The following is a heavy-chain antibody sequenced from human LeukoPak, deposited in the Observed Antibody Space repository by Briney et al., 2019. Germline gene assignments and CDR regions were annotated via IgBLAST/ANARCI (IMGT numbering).Heavy chain of an antibody. Sequence: GGSLRLSCTASGFTFGDYAMSWFRQAPGKGLEWVGFIRSKAYGGTTEYAASVKGRFTISRDDSKSIAYLQMNSLRAEDTALYYCAKDIGYSSSWRDYWGQGTLVTVSS. CDR2: IRSKAYGGTT. CDR1: GFTFGDYA. D-gene: IGHD6-13*01. J-gene: IGHJ4*02. CDR3: AKDIGYSSSWRDY. V-gene: IGHV3-49*03.